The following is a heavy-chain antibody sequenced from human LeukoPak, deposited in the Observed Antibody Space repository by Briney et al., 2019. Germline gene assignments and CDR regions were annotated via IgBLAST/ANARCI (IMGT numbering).Heavy chain of an antibody. D-gene: IGHD2-21*01. CDR2: IYSGGSS. Sequence: GGSLRLSCAASGFSVSSNYMSWVRQTPGKGLEWVSEIYSGGSSKYADSVKGRFTLSRDNSKNTVYLQMNSLTAEDTAVYHCARGAYEGGFFDFWGQGTQVTVSS. V-gene: IGHV3-53*01. CDR3: ARGAYEGGFFDF. CDR1: GFSVSSNY. J-gene: IGHJ4*02.